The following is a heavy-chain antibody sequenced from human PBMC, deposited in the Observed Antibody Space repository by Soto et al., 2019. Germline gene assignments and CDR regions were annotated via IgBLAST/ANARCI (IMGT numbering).Heavy chain of an antibody. CDR1: GTSVSTGN. J-gene: IGHJ4*02. Sequence: VQLQESGPGLVKPSGTLSLACNVSGTSVSTGNWLSWVRQPPGKGLEWVSTITGTSANTYYTDSVKGRFAISRDNSQNTLYLQMNSLTTEDTAVYYCAKGGATYGLLTHDYWGQGTLVTVSS. CDR3: AKGGATYGLLTHDY. CDR2: ITGTSANT. V-gene: IGHV3-23*01. D-gene: IGHD3-9*01.